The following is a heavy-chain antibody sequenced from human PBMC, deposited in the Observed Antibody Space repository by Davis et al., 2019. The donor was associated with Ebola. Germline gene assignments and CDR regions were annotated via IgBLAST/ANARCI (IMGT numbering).Heavy chain of an antibody. Sequence: GGSLRLSCAASGFTFSSYAMHWVRQAPGKGLEWVAVIAYDGSNKYYADSVKGRFTISRDNAKNSLYLQMNSLRAEDTAVYYCARDHARFLEWLGGYYYYGMDVWGQGTTVTVSS. CDR3: ARDHARFLEWLGGYYYYGMDV. CDR2: IAYDGSNK. D-gene: IGHD3-3*01. CDR1: GFTFSSYA. J-gene: IGHJ6*02. V-gene: IGHV3-30-3*01.